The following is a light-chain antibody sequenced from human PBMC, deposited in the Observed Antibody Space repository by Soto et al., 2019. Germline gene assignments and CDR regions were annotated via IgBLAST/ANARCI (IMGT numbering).Light chain of an antibody. V-gene: IGKV2-28*01. CDR2: LCS. J-gene: IGKJ1*01. CDR3: MQALQTHT. Sequence: DIVMTQSPLSLPVTPGEPASISCRSSQSLLHSNGYNYLDWYLQKPGQSPQLLIYLCSNRASGVPDRFSGSGSGTDFTLKISRVEAEDVGVYYCMQALQTHTFGQGTKVDIK. CDR1: QSLLHSNGYNY.